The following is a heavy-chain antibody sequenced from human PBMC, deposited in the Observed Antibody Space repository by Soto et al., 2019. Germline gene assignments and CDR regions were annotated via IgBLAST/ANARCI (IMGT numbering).Heavy chain of an antibody. CDR2: IYYSGST. Sequence: SETLSLTCTVSGGSISSSSYYWGWIRQPPGKGLEWIGSIYYSGSTYYNPSLKSRVTISVDTSKNQFSLKLSSVTAADTAVYYCARSPLILEWSFSPTDYSGQGTLVTLSS. CDR3: ARSPLILEWSFSPTDY. J-gene: IGHJ4*02. CDR1: GGSISSSSYY. D-gene: IGHD3-3*01. V-gene: IGHV4-39*01.